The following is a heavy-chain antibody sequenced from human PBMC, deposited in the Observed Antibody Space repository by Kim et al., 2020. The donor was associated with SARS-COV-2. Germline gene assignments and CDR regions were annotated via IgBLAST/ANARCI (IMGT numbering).Heavy chain of an antibody. V-gene: IGHV1-18*01. CDR2: ISAYNGNT. CDR3: ARVADAGLYYSGSYRFDY. CDR1: GYTFTSYG. Sequence: ASVKVSCKASGYTFTSYGISWVRQAPGQGLEWMGWISAYNGNTNYAQKLQGRVTMTTDTSTSTAYMELRSLRSDDTAVYYCARVADAGLYYSGSYRFDYWGQGTLVTVSS. J-gene: IGHJ4*02. D-gene: IGHD1-26*01.